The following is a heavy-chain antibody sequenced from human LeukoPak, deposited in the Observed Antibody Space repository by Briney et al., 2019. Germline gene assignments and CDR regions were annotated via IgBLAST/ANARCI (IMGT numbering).Heavy chain of an antibody. V-gene: IGHV1-3*01. CDR2: INAGNGNT. CDR1: GYTFTSYA. CDR3: ARADVLRYFDWDY. Sequence: ASVKVSCKASGYTFTSYAMHWVRQAPGQRLEWMGWINAGNGNTKYSQKFQGRVTITRDTSASTAYMELSSLRSEDTAVYYCARADVLRYFDWDYWGQGTLVTVSS. J-gene: IGHJ4*02. D-gene: IGHD3-9*01.